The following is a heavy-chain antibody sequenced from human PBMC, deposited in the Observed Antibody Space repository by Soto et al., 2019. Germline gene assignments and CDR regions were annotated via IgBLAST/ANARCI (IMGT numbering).Heavy chain of an antibody. Sequence: QLLGSGPGLVKPSETLSLTCTVSGGSLSSMSYYWGWVRQPPGKGLEWIASIYYGGSIFYSPPLQSRATISIDTSKNKFSLKLTSVTAADTAVYYCARHGYYGSGLRGWFDPWRLGILVTVSS. CDR3: ARHGYYGSGLRGWFDP. CDR2: IYYGGSI. J-gene: IGHJ5*02. D-gene: IGHD3-10*01. CDR1: GGSLSSMSYY. V-gene: IGHV4-39*01.